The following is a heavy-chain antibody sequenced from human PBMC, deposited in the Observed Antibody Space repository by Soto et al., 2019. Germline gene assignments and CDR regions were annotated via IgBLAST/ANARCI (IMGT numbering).Heavy chain of an antibody. D-gene: IGHD1-1*01. J-gene: IGHJ5*02. CDR1: GYTFTSYD. Sequence: ASVKVSCKASGYTFTSYDINWVRQATGQGLEWMGWMNPNSGNTGYAQKFQGRVTMTRNTSISTAYMELSSLSSEDTDLYYCAMKVIHRLKKLKRTRMDNWFDPWGQGTLVTVSS. CDR3: AMKVIHRLKKLKRTRMDNWFDP. V-gene: IGHV1-8*01. CDR2: MNPNSGNT.